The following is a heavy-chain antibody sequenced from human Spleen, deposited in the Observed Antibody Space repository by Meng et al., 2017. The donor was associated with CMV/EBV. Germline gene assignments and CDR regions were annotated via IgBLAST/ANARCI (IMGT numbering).Heavy chain of an antibody. J-gene: IGHJ4*02. CDR2: ILWNGASE. CDR1: GFNFTDHG. V-gene: IGHV3-9*01. D-gene: IGHD1-26*01. Sequence: GGSLRLSCAFSGFNFTDHGMHWVRQAPGKGLEWVSGILWNGASEGYADSVRGRFFVYRDNVQNSLYLQMNSLRVEDTALYYCIKDSLPGSPGYWGQGTLVTVSS. CDR3: IKDSLPGSPGY.